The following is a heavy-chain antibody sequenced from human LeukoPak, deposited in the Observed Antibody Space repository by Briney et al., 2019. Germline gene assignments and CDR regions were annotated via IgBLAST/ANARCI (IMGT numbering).Heavy chain of an antibody. Sequence: GESLKISCKGSGYSFRDYWIGWVRQMPGKGLEWMGIIYPGDSDTRYSPSFQGQVTISADKSISTAYLQWSSLKASDTAMYYCARQAGYCSSTSCYGGDYWGQGTLVTVSS. D-gene: IGHD2-2*01. J-gene: IGHJ4*02. CDR2: IYPGDSDT. V-gene: IGHV5-51*01. CDR1: GYSFRDYW. CDR3: ARQAGYCSSTSCYGGDY.